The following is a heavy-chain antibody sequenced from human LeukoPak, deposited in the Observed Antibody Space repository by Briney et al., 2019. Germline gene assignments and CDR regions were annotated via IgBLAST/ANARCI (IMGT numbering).Heavy chain of an antibody. CDR2: IIPIFGTA. J-gene: IGHJ5*02. CDR1: GGTFSSYA. Sequence: EASVKVSCKASGGTFSSYAISWVRQAPGQGLEWMGGIIPIFGTANYAQKFQGRVTITADESTSTAYMELSSLRSEDTAVYYCATTYYDILTGYYPPGWFDPWGQGTLVTVSS. D-gene: IGHD3-9*01. V-gene: IGHV1-69*13. CDR3: ATTYYDILTGYYPPGWFDP.